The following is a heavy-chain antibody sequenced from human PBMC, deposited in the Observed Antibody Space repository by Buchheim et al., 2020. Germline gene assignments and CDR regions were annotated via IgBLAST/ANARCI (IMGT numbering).Heavy chain of an antibody. V-gene: IGHV4-34*01. CDR3: ASFWGSGSYPYYYGMDV. Sequence: QVQLQQWGAGLLKPSEPLSLTCAVYGGSFSGYYWSWIRQPPGKGLEWIGEINHRGSTNYNPSLKSAVTISVDTTKNQLSLKLSSVIAADTAVYYCASFWGSGSYPYYYGMDVWGQGTT. CDR1: GGSFSGYY. D-gene: IGHD3-10*01. J-gene: IGHJ6*02. CDR2: INHRGST.